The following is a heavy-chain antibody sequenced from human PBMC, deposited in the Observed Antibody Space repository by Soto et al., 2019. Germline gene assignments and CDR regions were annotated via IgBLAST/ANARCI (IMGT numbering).Heavy chain of an antibody. CDR1: GFTFSSYA. Sequence: LRLSCAASGFTFSSYAMSWVRQAPGKGLEWVSAISGSGGSTYYADSVKGRFTISRDNSKNTLYLQMNSLRAEDTAVYYCAKVTVSAYYYYYYGMDVWGQGTTVTSP. CDR3: AKVTVSAYYYYYYGMDV. D-gene: IGHD6-25*01. CDR2: ISGSGGST. J-gene: IGHJ6*02. V-gene: IGHV3-23*01.